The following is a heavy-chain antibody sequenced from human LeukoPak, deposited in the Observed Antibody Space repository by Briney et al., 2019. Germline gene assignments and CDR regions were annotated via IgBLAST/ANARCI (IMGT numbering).Heavy chain of an antibody. CDR2: IKQDGSEK. J-gene: IGHJ6*03. Sequence: GGSLRLSCAASGFTFSSYWMSWVRQAPGKGLEWVANIKQDGSEKYYVDSVKGRFTISRDNAKNSLYLQMNSLRAEDTAVYYCARVSLQNIVVVPAAQPYYYYYYYMDVWGKGTTVTVSS. D-gene: IGHD2-2*01. V-gene: IGHV3-7*01. CDR3: ARVSLQNIVVVPAAQPYYYYYYYMDV. CDR1: GFTFSSYW.